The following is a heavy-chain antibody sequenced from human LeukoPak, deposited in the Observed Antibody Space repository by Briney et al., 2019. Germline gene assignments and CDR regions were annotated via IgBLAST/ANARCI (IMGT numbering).Heavy chain of an antibody. Sequence: GGSLRLSCAASGFTFSSNWMSWVRQAPGKGLEWVANIKEDGSEIYYVDSVRGRFTISRDNGKNSLYLQMSSLRAEDTAVYYCARGVYYFDDWGQGSLVTVSS. CDR1: GFTFSSNW. V-gene: IGHV3-7*01. J-gene: IGHJ4*02. CDR3: ARGVYYFDD. CDR2: IKEDGSEI.